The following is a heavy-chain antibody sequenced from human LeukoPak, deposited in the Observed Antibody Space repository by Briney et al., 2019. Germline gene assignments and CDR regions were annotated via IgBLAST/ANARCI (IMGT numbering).Heavy chain of an antibody. CDR3: AKDLFHGLGTRFVDS. V-gene: IGHV3-30*02. CDR2: IHYDGSIT. J-gene: IGHJ4*02. CDR1: GFTFSGYG. Sequence: GGSLRLSCAASGFTFSGYGMHWVRQAPGKGLEWVTFIHYDGSITYYADSVKGRFTISRDNSKNTLFLQMNSLRAEDTAVYYCAKDLFHGLGTRFVDSRGQGTLVTVSS. D-gene: IGHD3-10*01.